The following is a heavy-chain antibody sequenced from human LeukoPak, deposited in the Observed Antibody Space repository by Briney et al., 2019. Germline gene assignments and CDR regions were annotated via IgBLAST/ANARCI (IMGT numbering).Heavy chain of an antibody. CDR1: GFTFSSYG. J-gene: IGHJ4*02. D-gene: IGHD5-24*01. V-gene: IGHV3-33*01. Sequence: PGRSLRLSCAASGFTFSSYGMHWVRQAPGKGLEWVAVIWYDGSNKYYADSVKGRFTISRDNSKNTLYLQMNSLRAEDTAVYYCAREQSEMATTYFHYWGQGTLATVSS. CDR3: AREQSEMATTYFHY. CDR2: IWYDGSNK.